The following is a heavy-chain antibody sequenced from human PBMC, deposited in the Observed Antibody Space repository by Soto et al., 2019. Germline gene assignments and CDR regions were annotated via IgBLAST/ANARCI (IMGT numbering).Heavy chain of an antibody. CDR3: ARWTETTFDY. D-gene: IGHD1-1*01. V-gene: IGHV3-66*01. CDR1: GFSVSGNY. J-gene: IGHJ4*02. Sequence: EMQLVESGGGLVQPGGSLRLSCAASGFSVSGNYMSWVRQAPGKGLEWVSIIYGDGTTSYADSVKGRFTISGDNSKNTLYLQMNSLRADDTAVYYCARWTETTFDYWGQGTLVTVSS. CDR2: IYGDGTT.